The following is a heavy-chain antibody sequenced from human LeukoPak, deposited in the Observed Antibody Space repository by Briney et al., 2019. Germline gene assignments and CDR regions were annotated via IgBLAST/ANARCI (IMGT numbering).Heavy chain of an antibody. CDR1: GFTSSDYY. D-gene: IGHD1-14*01. V-gene: IGHV3-11*01. Sequence: PGGSLRLPCAASGFTSSDYYMSWIRHAPGEGLEWVSYISSSGSTTYYADSVKGRFTISRDNAKNSLYLQMNSLRAEDTALYYCAKPAKTDYADYWGQGTLVTVSS. CDR3: AKPAKTDYADY. CDR2: ISSSGSTT. J-gene: IGHJ4*02.